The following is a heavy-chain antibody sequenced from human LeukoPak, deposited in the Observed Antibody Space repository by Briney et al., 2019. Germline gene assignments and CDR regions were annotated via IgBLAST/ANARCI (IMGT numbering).Heavy chain of an antibody. CDR1: GFTFSSYA. J-gene: IGHJ4*02. Sequence: GGSLRLSCAASGFTFSSYAMSWVRQAPGKGPMWVSRICPDGTVTNYADSVKARFIISRDNARNTVYLQMNSLRVEDTAVYYCVRDFRSADYWGQGTLVTVSS. CDR2: ICPDGTVT. CDR3: VRDFRSADY. V-gene: IGHV3-74*01.